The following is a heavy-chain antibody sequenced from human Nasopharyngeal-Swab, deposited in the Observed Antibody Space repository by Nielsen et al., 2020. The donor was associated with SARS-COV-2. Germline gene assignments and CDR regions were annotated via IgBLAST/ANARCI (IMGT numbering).Heavy chain of an antibody. D-gene: IGHD1-26*01. CDR3: ARDEVLAIVGATWAGFDY. CDR1: GGTFSSYA. V-gene: IGHV1-69*13. J-gene: IGHJ4*02. CDR2: IIPIFGTA. Sequence: SVKVSCKASGGTFSSYAISWVRQAPGQGLEWMGGIIPIFGTANYAQKFQGRVTITADESTSTAYMELSSLRSEDTAVYYCARDEVLAIVGATWAGFDYWGQGTLVTVSS.